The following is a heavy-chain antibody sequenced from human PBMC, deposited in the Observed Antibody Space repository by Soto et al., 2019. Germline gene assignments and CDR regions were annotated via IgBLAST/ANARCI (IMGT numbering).Heavy chain of an antibody. CDR1: CGSMSNYY. Sequence: SETLSLTCIVSCGSMSNYYWTWIRQPSGKGLEWIGRVYSSGGTHYNPSLKSRVTISLETSKNQFSLRLVSVTAADTAMYYCARGQRFSDWFDPWGQGTLV. CDR3: ARGQRFSDWFDP. D-gene: IGHD3-3*01. CDR2: VYSSGGT. J-gene: IGHJ5*02. V-gene: IGHV4-4*07.